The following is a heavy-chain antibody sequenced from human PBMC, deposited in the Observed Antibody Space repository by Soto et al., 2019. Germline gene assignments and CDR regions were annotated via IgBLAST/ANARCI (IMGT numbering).Heavy chain of an antibody. CDR3: ARDRYYYDCSGTLGLAY. Sequence: QVQLVESGGGVVQPGRSLRLSCAASGFTFSSYAMHWVRQAPGKGLEWVAVISYDGSNKYYADSVKGRFTISRDNSKNTLYLQMDSLRAGDTAVYYCARDRYYYDCSGTLGLAYWGQGTLVTVSS. CDR2: ISYDGSNK. V-gene: IGHV3-30-3*01. CDR1: GFTFSSYA. J-gene: IGHJ4*02. D-gene: IGHD3-22*01.